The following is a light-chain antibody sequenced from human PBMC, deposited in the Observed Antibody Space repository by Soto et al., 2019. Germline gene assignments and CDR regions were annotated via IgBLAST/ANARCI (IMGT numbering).Light chain of an antibody. CDR3: QQYNDWPIT. CDR2: GVS. V-gene: IGKV3-15*01. Sequence: EIVLTQSPGTLSLSPGERATLSCRASQSVTTNMAWYQQKPGQAPRLLIYGVSTRATGLPARFSGTGSGTEFTLTISSLQSEDFAVFYCQQYNDWPITLGQGTRLEI. J-gene: IGKJ5*01. CDR1: QSVTTN.